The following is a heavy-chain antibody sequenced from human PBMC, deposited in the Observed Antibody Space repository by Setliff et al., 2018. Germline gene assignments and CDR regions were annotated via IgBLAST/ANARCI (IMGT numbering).Heavy chain of an antibody. CDR1: GYTFSSYA. J-gene: IGHJ4*02. V-gene: IGHV7-4-1*02. Sequence: ASVKVSCKASGYTFSSYAVIWVRQAPGQGLEWVGWINTNTGNPTYAQGFTGRFVFSLDTSVSTAYLQISSVKAEDTAVYYCARGYCSGGSCADFDYWGQGTLVTVSS. D-gene: IGHD2-15*01. CDR3: ARGYCSGGSCADFDY. CDR2: INTNTGNP.